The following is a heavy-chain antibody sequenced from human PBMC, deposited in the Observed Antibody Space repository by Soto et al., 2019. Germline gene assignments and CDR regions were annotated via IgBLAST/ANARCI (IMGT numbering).Heavy chain of an antibody. V-gene: IGHV3-33*01. Sequence: GWSLRLSCAASGVTFRSYGMHLVRQTPGKGLEWVAVIWYDGSNKYYADSVKGRFTISRDNSKNTLYLQMNSLRAEDTAVYYCARSAGYCSSTSCYGIYMDVWGKGTTVTVSS. CDR3: ARSAGYCSSTSCYGIYMDV. D-gene: IGHD2-2*01. CDR2: IWYDGSNK. CDR1: GVTFRSYG. J-gene: IGHJ6*03.